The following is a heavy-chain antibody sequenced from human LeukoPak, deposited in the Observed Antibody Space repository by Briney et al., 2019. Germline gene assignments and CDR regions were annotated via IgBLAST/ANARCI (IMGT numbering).Heavy chain of an antibody. CDR2: IYHSGST. J-gene: IGHJ5*02. D-gene: IGHD6-13*01. V-gene: IGHV4-38-2*02. CDR1: GYSISSGHY. CDR3: ARSLKSYSSSWYQNWFDP. Sequence: SETLSLTCTVSGYSISSGHYWGWIRQPPGKGLEWIGSIYHSGSTYYNPSLKSRVTISVDTSKNQFSLKLSSVTAADTAVYYCARSLKSYSSSWYQNWFDPWGQGTLVTVSS.